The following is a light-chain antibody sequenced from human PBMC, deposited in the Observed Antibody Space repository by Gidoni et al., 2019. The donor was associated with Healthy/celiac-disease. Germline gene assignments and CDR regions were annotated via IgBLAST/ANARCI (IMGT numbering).Light chain of an antibody. Sequence: IVLTHSADSLAVSLGERATIHCKSSQSILFNFNNKNYLAWYQQKPRQPPKLLIYWASTRESGVPDRFSGTGSGSDFTLTSNSLQAEDVAVYYCQQYYTTPFTFGQGTKVEIK. J-gene: IGKJ2*01. CDR2: WAS. CDR1: QSILFNFNNKNY. CDR3: QQYYTTPFT. V-gene: IGKV4-1*01.